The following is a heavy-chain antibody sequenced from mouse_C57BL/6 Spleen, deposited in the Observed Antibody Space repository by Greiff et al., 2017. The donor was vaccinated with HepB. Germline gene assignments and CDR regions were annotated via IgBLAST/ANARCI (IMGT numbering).Heavy chain of an antibody. J-gene: IGHJ1*03. CDR3: ARWGTTVFRYFDV. CDR1: GYTFTSYW. CDR2: IDPSDSYT. Sequence: QVQLKQPGAELVRPGTSVKLSCKASGYTFTSYWMHWVKQRPGQGLEWIGVIDPSDSYTNYNQKFKGKATLTVDTSSSTAYMQLSSLTSEDSAVYYCARWGTTVFRYFDVWGTGTTVTVSS. D-gene: IGHD1-1*01. V-gene: IGHV1-59*01.